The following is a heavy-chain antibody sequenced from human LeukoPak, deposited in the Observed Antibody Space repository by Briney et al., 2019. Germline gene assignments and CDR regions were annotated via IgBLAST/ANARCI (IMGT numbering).Heavy chain of an antibody. CDR3: ARDSSYGYDY. D-gene: IGHD5-18*01. Sequence: PGGSLRLSCAASGFTFSNYWMHWVRQAPGKGLVWVSRIMSDGTYTTYADSVKGRFTISRDNAKNTLYLQMNSLRAEDTAVYYCARDSSYGYDYWGQGTLVTVSS. CDR2: IMSDGTYT. V-gene: IGHV3-74*01. CDR1: GFTFSNYW. J-gene: IGHJ4*02.